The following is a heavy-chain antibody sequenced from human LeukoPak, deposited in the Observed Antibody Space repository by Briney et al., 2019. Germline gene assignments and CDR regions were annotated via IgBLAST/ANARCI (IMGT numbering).Heavy chain of an antibody. CDR2: ISSSSSTI. V-gene: IGHV3-48*04. CDR1: GFTFSSYS. CDR3: ARDSVHGYYDSSGYSALVDY. J-gene: IGHJ4*02. D-gene: IGHD3-22*01. Sequence: GGSLRLSCAASGFTFSSYSMNWVRQAPGKGLEWVSYISSSSSTIYYADSVKGRFTISRDNAKNSLYLQMNSLRAEDTAVYYCARDSVHGYYDSSGYSALVDYWGQGTLVTVSS.